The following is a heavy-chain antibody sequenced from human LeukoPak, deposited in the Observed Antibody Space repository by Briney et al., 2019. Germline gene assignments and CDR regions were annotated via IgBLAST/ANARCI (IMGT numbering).Heavy chain of an antibody. CDR1: GGSISSGSYY. D-gene: IGHD6-13*01. CDR2: IYTSGST. V-gene: IGHV4-61*02. J-gene: IGHJ1*01. CDR3: ARGAAREYFQH. Sequence: SQTLSLTCTVSGGSISSGSYYWSWIRQPAGKGLEWIGRIYTSGSTNYNPSLKSRVTISVDTSKNQFSLKLSSVTAADTAVYYCARGAAREYFQHWGQGTLVTVSS.